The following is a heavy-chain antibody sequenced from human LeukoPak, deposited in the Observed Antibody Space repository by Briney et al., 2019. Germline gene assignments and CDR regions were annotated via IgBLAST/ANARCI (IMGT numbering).Heavy chain of an antibody. D-gene: IGHD7-27*01. CDR2: FYTSGCT. J-gene: IGHJ4*02. CDR3: ARGPYAWGYIDY. V-gene: IGHV4-61*02. CDR1: GGSISSGTYY. Sequence: PSQTLSLTCTVSGGSISSGTYYWSWIRQPAGKGLEWIGRFYTSGCTNYNPSLKSRVTISVDTSKNQFSLKLSSVTAADTAVYYCARGPYAWGYIDYWGQGTLVTVSS.